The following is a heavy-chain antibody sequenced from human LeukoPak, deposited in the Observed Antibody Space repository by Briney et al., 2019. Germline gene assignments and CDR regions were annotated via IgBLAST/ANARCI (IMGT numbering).Heavy chain of an antibody. CDR2: IHYSGST. CDR3: ARQRWGTYGSYADFDD. Sequence: PSETLSLTCTVSGGSISSYYWSWIRQPPGKGLEWIGYIHYSGSTNYNPSLKSRASTSVDTSKNQFSLKLSSVTAADTAVYYCARQRWGTYGSYADFDDWGQGTLVTVSS. V-gene: IGHV4-59*08. J-gene: IGHJ4*02. D-gene: IGHD1-1*01. CDR1: GGSISSYY.